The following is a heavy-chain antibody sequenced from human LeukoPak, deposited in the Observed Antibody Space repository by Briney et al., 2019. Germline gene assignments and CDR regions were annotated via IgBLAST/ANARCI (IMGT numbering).Heavy chain of an antibody. Sequence: SETLSLTCTVSGGSISSYYWSWIRQPPGKGLEWIGYIYYSGSTNYNPSLKSRVTISADTSKNQFSLKLSSVTAADTAVYYCARSMVRGVRPWYFDLWGRGTLVTVSS. CDR1: GGSISSYY. CDR2: IYYSGST. V-gene: IGHV4-59*01. J-gene: IGHJ2*01. D-gene: IGHD3-10*01. CDR3: ARSMVRGVRPWYFDL.